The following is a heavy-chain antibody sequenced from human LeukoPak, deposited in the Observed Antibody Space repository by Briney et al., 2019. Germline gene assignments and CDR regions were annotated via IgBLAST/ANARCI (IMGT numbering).Heavy chain of an antibody. CDR3: AKIGSDLSITMIVVVHFGY. D-gene: IGHD3-22*01. V-gene: IGHV3-23*01. CDR1: GFMFGSFA. J-gene: IGHJ4*02. CDR2: ISGNGGST. Sequence: PGGSLRLSCAASGFMFGSFAMHWVRQAPGKGLEWVAVISGNGGSTYYADSVKGRFTISRDNSKNTLYLQMNSLRAEDTGVYYCAKIGSDLSITMIVVVHFGYWGQGTLVTVSS.